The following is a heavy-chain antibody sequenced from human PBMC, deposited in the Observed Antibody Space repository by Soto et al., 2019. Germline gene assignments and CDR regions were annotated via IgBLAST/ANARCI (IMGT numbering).Heavy chain of an antibody. CDR1: GGSFSGYY. CDR2: INHSGST. D-gene: IGHD2-2*01. V-gene: IGHV4-34*01. CDR3: ARGRFLSRISLGRTKTGSTSCFVPLGWYSDMDA. Sequence: PSETLSLTCAVYGGSFSGYYWSWIRQPPGKGLEWIGEINHSGSTNYNPSLKSRVTISVDTSKNQFSLKLSSVTAADTAVYYCARGRFLSRISLGRTKTGSTSCFVPLGWYSDMDAWGKDNTLTVSS. J-gene: IGHJ6*03.